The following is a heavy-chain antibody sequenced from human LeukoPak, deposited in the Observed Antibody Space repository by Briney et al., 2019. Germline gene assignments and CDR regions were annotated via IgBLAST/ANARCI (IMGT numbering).Heavy chain of an antibody. Sequence: ASVKVSCKASGGTFSSYAISWVRQASGQGLEWMGGIIPIFGTANYAQKFQGRVTITADESTSTAYMELSSLRSEDTAVYYCARVDTAMVTHWYFDLWGRGTLVTVSS. J-gene: IGHJ2*01. CDR2: IIPIFGTA. D-gene: IGHD5-18*01. V-gene: IGHV1-69*13. CDR1: GGTFSSYA. CDR3: ARVDTAMVTHWYFDL.